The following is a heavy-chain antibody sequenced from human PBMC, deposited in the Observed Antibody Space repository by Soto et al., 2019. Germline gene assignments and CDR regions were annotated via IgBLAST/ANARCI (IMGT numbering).Heavy chain of an antibody. J-gene: IGHJ4*02. CDR3: ARDVSDSGWIDC. V-gene: IGHV4-31*03. CDR1: GASISSGGYY. CDR2: IYYSGST. Sequence: SETLSLTCTVSGASISSGGYYWTWIRQHPGKGLEWIGYIYYSGSTYSNPSLKSRVTISVDTSKNQFSLKLSSVTAADTAVYYCARDVSDSGWIDCWGQGTLVTVSS. D-gene: IGHD5-12*01.